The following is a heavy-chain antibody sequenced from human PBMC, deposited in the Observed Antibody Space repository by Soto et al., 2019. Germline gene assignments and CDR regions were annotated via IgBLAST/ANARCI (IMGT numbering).Heavy chain of an antibody. Sequence: EVQLLESGGGLVQPGGSLRLSCAASGFTFSSYAMSWVRQAPGKGLEWVSGISGSGGSTYYADAVKGRFTISRDNSKNTLALQMDSMSAEDTAVYYCAKNSGNYKPDASAIWGQGTMVTVSS. CDR1: GFTFSSYA. CDR3: AKNSGNYKPDASAI. D-gene: IGHD1-26*01. V-gene: IGHV3-23*01. CDR2: ISGSGGST. J-gene: IGHJ3*02.